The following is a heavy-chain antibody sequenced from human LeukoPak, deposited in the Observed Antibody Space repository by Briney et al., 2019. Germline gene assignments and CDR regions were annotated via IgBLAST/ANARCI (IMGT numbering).Heavy chain of an antibody. CDR1: GYTFTSYG. V-gene: IGHV1-18*01. J-gene: IGHJ5*02. Sequence: ASVKVSCKASGYTFTSYGISWVRQAPGQGLEWLGWISAYNGNTNYAQKLQGRVTMTADTSTSTAYMELRSLRSDDTAVYYCARGPSGWYWFDPWGQGTLVTVSS. CDR3: ARGPSGWYWFDP. CDR2: ISAYNGNT. D-gene: IGHD6-19*01.